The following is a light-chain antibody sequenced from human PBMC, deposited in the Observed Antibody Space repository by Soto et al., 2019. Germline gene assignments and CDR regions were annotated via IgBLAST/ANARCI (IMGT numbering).Light chain of an antibody. CDR3: QQYHFFWT. Sequence: DIQMTQSPSTLSASVGDRVTITCRASQNTDSGLAWYQQKPGKAPKLLIYKASTLESGVPLRFSGSGSGTEFTLTITSLQPDDFATYYCQQYHFFWTFGQGTRVEIK. V-gene: IGKV1-5*03. J-gene: IGKJ1*01. CDR2: KAS. CDR1: QNTDSG.